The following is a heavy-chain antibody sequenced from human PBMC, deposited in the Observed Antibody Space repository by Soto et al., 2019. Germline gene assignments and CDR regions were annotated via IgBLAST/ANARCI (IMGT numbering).Heavy chain of an antibody. V-gene: IGHV5-10-1*01. CDR1: GYSFTSYW. Sequence: PGESLKISCKGSGYSFTSYWISWVRQMPGKGLEWMGRIDPSDSYTNYSPSFQGHVTISADKSISTAYLQWSSLKASDTAMYYCARREYHYDFGRGSYGMDVWGQGTTVTVSS. CDR3: ARREYHYDFGRGSYGMDV. D-gene: IGHD3-3*01. J-gene: IGHJ6*02. CDR2: IDPSDSYT.